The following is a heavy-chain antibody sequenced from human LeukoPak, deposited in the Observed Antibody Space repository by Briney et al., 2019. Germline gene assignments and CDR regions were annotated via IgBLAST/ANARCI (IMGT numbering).Heavy chain of an antibody. CDR2: ISGSGGST. V-gene: IGHV3-23*01. J-gene: IGHJ4*02. CDR1: GFTFSSYA. CDR3: AKALGGGNYYDY. Sequence: PGGSLRLSCAASGFTFSSYAMSWVRQAPGKGLEWVSAISGSGGSTYYADSVRGRFTISRDNSKNTLYLQMNSLRAEDTAVYYCAKALGGGNYYDYWGQGTLVTVSS. D-gene: IGHD2-15*01.